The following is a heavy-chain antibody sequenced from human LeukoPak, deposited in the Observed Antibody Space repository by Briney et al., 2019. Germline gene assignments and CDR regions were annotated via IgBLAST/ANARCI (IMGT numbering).Heavy chain of an antibody. V-gene: IGHV1-2*02. CDR1: GYTFTVYF. J-gene: IGHJ4*02. CDR3: ARELNYDSSGYYFDY. D-gene: IGHD3-22*01. CDR2: INPNSGGT. Sequence: GASVKVSCKASGYTFTVYFMHWVRQAPGQGLEWMGWINPNSGGTNYAQKFQGRVTMTRDTSISTAYMELSRLRSDDTAVYYCARELNYDSSGYYFDYWGQGTLVTVPS.